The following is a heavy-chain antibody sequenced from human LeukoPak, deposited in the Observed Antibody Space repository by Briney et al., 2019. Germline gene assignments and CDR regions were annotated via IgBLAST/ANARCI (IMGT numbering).Heavy chain of an antibody. CDR3: ARHGLHQAFDY. D-gene: IGHD5/OR15-5a*01. CDR2: IYYSGST. V-gene: IGHV4-39*01. CDR1: GGSISSSSYY. Sequence: SETLSLTCTASGGSISSSSYYWGWIRQPPGKGLEGIGSIYYSGSTYYNPSLKSRVTISVDTSKNQFSLKLSSVTAADTAVYYCARHGLHQAFDYWGQGTLVTVSS. J-gene: IGHJ4*02.